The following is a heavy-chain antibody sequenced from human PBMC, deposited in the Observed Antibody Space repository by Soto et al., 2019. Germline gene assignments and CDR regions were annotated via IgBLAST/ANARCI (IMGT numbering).Heavy chain of an antibody. D-gene: IGHD6-13*01. CDR2: IDWDDDK. V-gene: IGHV2-70*11. J-gene: IGHJ5*02. Sequence: SGPTLVNPTQTLTLTCTFSGFSLSTSGMCVSWIRQPPGKALEWLARIDWDDDKYYSTSLKTRLTISKDTSKNQVVLTMTNMDPVDTATYYCARIREVWSSSWYLTSGGFDPWGQGTLVTVSS. CDR1: GFSLSTSGMC. CDR3: ARIREVWSSSWYLTSGGFDP.